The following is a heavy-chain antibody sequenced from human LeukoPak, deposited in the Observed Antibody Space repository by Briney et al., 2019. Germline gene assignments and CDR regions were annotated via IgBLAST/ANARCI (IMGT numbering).Heavy chain of an antibody. J-gene: IGHJ2*01. D-gene: IGHD2-15*01. CDR1: GFTVSSNY. V-gene: IGHV3-53*01. CDR3: ARDRVVPGYVWYFDL. Sequence: GSLRLSCAASGFTVSSNYMSWVRQAPGKGLEWVSVIYSGGSTYYADSVKGRFTISRDNSKNTLYLQMNSLRAEDTAVYYCARDRVVPGYVWYFDLWGRGTLVTVSS. CDR2: IYSGGST.